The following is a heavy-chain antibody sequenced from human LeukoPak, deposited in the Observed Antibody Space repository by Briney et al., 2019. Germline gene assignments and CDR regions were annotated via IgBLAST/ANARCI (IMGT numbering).Heavy chain of an antibody. V-gene: IGHV4-59*12. CDR1: GGSISSYY. CDR3: ARLFPWGRPAGLNY. D-gene: IGHD3-16*01. J-gene: IGHJ4*02. Sequence: PSETLSLTCTVSGGSISSYYWSWIRQPPGKGLEWIGYIYYSGSTNYNPSLKSRVTISVDTSKNQFSLKLSFVPAANRAGYDGARLFPWGRPAGLNYGGQGTLVTVSS. CDR2: IYYSGST.